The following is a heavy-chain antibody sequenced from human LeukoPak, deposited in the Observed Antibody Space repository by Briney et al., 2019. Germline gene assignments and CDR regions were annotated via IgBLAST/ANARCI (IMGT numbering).Heavy chain of an antibody. Sequence: GGSLRLSCVASGFTFSTFGMSWVRQAPGKGLEWVSSISDTGGYTYYADSMKGRFAISRDNSKNTLYLQMNSLRAEDTAVYHCANGGSMAHEKIHNWGQGTLVTVSS. V-gene: IGHV3-23*01. CDR3: ANGGSMAHEKIHN. CDR2: ISDTGGYT. D-gene: IGHD2/OR15-2a*01. J-gene: IGHJ4*02. CDR1: GFTFSTFG.